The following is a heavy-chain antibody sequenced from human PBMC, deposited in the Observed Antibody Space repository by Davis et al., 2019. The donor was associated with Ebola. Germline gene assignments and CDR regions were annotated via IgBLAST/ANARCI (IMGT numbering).Heavy chain of an antibody. D-gene: IGHD2-21*01. CDR1: GFTFSSYA. CDR3: AKDPRLAYCGGDCYSEPYFDY. J-gene: IGHJ4*02. V-gene: IGHV3-23*01. CDR2: ISGSGGST. Sequence: GESLKISCAASGFTFSSYAMSWVRQAPGKGLEWVSAISGSGGSTYYADSVKGRFTISRDNSKNTLYLQMNSLRAEDTAVYYCAKDPRLAYCGGDCYSEPYFDYWGQGTLVTVSS.